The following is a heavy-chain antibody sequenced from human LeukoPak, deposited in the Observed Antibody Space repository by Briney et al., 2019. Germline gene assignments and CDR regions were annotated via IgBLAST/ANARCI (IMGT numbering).Heavy chain of an antibody. Sequence: SETLSLTCTVSVGSISSSYWGWIRQPPGKGLEWIGYMHYSGNTNYNPSLKSRVTISFDTSKNQFSLNLISATAADTALYYCARRQGGYWGQGTLVIVSS. D-gene: IGHD1-26*01. CDR3: ARRQGGY. V-gene: IGHV4-59*08. J-gene: IGHJ4*02. CDR1: VGSISSSY. CDR2: MHYSGNT.